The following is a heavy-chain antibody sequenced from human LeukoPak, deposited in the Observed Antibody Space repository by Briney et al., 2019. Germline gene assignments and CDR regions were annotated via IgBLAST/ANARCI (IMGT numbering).Heavy chain of an antibody. Sequence: ASVKVSCKASGYTFTSYGINWVRQAPGQGLEWMGWISGYNGDAIYAQKLQGRVTLTTDTPTTTAYMELRSLKFDDTAVYYCARDDRSVDTAMSFQRWGQGTLVTVSS. CDR3: ARDDRSVDTAMSFQR. D-gene: IGHD5-18*01. V-gene: IGHV1-18*01. CDR1: GYTFTSYG. CDR2: ISGYNGDA. J-gene: IGHJ1*01.